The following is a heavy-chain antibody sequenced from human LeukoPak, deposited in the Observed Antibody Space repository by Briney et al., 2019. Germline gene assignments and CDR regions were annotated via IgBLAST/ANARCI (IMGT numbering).Heavy chain of an antibody. D-gene: IGHD6-19*01. CDR2: IIPIFGTA. V-gene: IGHV1-69*13. CDR3: ARALDSSGWYWNYYYYGMDV. J-gene: IGHJ6*02. Sequence: ASVKVSCKASGGTFSSYAISWVRQAPGQGLEWMGGIIPIFGTANYAQKFQGRVTITADESTSTAYMELSSLRSEDTAVYYCARALDSSGWYWNYYYYGMDVWGQGTTVTVSS. CDR1: GGTFSSYA.